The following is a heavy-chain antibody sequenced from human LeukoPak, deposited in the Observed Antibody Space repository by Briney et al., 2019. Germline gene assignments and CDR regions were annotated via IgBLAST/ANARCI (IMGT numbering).Heavy chain of an antibody. J-gene: IGHJ4*02. D-gene: IGHD4-23*01. CDR3: ARPAYGGNLDY. V-gene: IGHV1-18*01. CDR2: ISAYNGNT. CDR1: GGTFSSYA. Sequence: ASVKVSCKASGGTFSSYAISWVRQAPGQGLEWMGWISAYNGNTNYAQKLQGRVTMTTDTSTSIAYMELRSLRSDDTAVYYCARPAYGGNLDYWGQGTLVTVSS.